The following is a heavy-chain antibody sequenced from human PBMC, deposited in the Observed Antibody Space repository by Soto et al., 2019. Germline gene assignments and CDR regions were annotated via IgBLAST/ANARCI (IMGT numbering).Heavy chain of an antibody. Sequence: LSLTCTASGGSISSSSYYWGWIRQPPGKGLEWIGSIYYSGSTYYNPSLRSRVSISVDTSKNEFSLRLSSVTAADTAVYFCARSVAVPGAHIDYWGQGTQVTVSS. D-gene: IGHD6-19*01. CDR3: ARSVAVPGAHIDY. V-gene: IGHV4-39*07. J-gene: IGHJ4*02. CDR2: IYYSGST. CDR1: GGSISSSSYY.